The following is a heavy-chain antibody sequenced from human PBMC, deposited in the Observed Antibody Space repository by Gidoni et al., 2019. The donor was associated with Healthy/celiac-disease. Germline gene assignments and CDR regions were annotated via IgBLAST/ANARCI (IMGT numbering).Heavy chain of an antibody. D-gene: IGHD2-15*01. CDR3: ARDDIVVVVAATPERWFDP. V-gene: IGHV3-21*01. CDR2: ISSRISHI. Sequence: EVQLVESGGGLVKPGGSLRLSCAASGFTFSSYSMNWVRQAPGKGLEWVSSISSRISHIYYADSVKGRFTISRDNAKNSLYLQMNSLRAEDSAVYYCARDDIVVVVAATPERWFDPWGQGTLVTVSS. CDR1: GFTFSSYS. J-gene: IGHJ5*02.